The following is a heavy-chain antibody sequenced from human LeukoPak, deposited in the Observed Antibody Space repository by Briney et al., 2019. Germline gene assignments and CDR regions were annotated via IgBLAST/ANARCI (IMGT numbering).Heavy chain of an antibody. CDR2: ISSSGSTI. V-gene: IGHV3-11*01. Sequence: PGGSLRLSCAASGFTFSDYYMSWIRQAPGKGLEWVSYISSSGSTIYYADSVKGRFTISRDNAKNSLYLQMNSPRAEDTAVYYCARRTVTSSYFDYWGQGTLVTVSS. CDR3: ARRTVTSSYFDY. D-gene: IGHD4-11*01. J-gene: IGHJ4*02. CDR1: GFTFSDYY.